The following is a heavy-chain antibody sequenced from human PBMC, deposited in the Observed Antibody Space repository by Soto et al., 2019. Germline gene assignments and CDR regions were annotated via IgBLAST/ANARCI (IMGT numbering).Heavy chain of an antibody. V-gene: IGHV3-15*01. CDR1: GFTFSNAW. CDR3: TTDPPMGELELLMYYYYMDV. D-gene: IGHD1-7*01. CDR2: IKSKTDGGTT. Sequence: GGSLRLSCAASGFTFSNAWMSWVRQAPGKGLEWVGRIKSKTDGGTTDYAAPVKGRFTISRDDSKNTRYLQMNSLKTEDTAVYYCTTDPPMGELELLMYYYYMDVWGKGTTVTVSS. J-gene: IGHJ6*03.